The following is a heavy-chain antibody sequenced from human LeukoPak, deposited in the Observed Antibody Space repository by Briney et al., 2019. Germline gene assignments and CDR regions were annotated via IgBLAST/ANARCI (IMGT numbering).Heavy chain of an antibody. J-gene: IGHJ4*01. CDR2: ISWDGGST. Sequence: GGSLRLSSAASGFTFDDYTMHWVRQAPGKGLEWVSLISWDGGSTYYADSVKGRFTISRDNSKNSLYLQMNSLRTEDTALYYCAKDKSQGFDYWGHGTLVTVSS. CDR3: AKDKSQGFDY. CDR1: GFTFDDYT. V-gene: IGHV3-43*01.